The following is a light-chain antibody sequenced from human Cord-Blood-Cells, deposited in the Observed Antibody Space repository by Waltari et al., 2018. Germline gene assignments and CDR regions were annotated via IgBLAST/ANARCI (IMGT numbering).Light chain of an antibody. CDR3: SSYTSSSTWV. Sequence: QSALTQPASVSGSPGQSITISCTGTSSDVGGYNSVSWDQQHPGKAPKLTIYDVSNRPSGVSNRFSGSKSGNTASLTISGLQAEDEADYYCSSYTSSSTWVFGGGTKLTVL. CDR1: SSDVGGYNS. J-gene: IGLJ3*02. CDR2: DVS. V-gene: IGLV2-14*01.